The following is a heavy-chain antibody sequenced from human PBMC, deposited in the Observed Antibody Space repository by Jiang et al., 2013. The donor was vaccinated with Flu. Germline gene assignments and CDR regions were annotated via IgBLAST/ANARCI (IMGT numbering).Heavy chain of an antibody. Sequence: QLLESGGGVVQPGGSLTLSCAASGFTFSYFAMFWVRQSPGKGPEWVASVRHDGSNKFYVDSVKGRFTISRDNSRNTLYLQMNSLRPEDTAVYYCATLRGSSFDTYLADFWGQ. D-gene: IGHD3-3*02. J-gene: IGHJ4*02. CDR1: GFTFSYFA. CDR3: ATLRGSSFDTYLADF. V-gene: IGHV3-30*02. CDR2: VRHDGSNK.